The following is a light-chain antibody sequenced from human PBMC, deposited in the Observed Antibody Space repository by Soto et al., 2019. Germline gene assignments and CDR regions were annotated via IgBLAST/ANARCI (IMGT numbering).Light chain of an antibody. J-gene: IGKJ5*01. V-gene: IGKV3-11*01. CDR3: QQYNDRTPTT. Sequence: ETVLTQSPATLSFSAGERATLSCRASQSVSSYLAWYQQKPGQAPRLLIYDASNRSTGIPARFSGSGSGTDFPLTISSLEPEDFAVYSCQQYNDRTPTTFGQGTRLEIK. CDR2: DAS. CDR1: QSVSSY.